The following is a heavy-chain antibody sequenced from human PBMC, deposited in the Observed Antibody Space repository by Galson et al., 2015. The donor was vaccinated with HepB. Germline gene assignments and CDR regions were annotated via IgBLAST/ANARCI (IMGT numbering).Heavy chain of an antibody. D-gene: IGHD4-17*01. CDR3: TRAPTVTTYTPFDY. J-gene: IGHJ4*02. V-gene: IGHV3-49*03. CDR1: GLTFGDYA. Sequence: SLRLSCAASGLTFGDYAMSWFRQAPGKGLEWVGFIRSKAYGGTTEYAASVKGRFTISRDDSKSIAYLQMNSLKTEDTAVYYCTRAPTVTTYTPFDYWGQGTLVTVSS. CDR2: IRSKAYGGTT.